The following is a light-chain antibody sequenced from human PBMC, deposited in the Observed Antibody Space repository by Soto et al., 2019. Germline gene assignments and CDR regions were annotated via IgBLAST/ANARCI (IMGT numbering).Light chain of an antibody. J-gene: IGKJ5*01. CDR3: QQYDNWPPT. Sequence: EIVMTQSPATLSMSPGERATLSCRASQSVRSNLAWYQQKPGQAPRLLIYGASNRATGIPARFSGSGSGTEFTLTINSLQSEDFVVYYCQQYDNWPPTCGQGTRLEIK. V-gene: IGKV3D-15*01. CDR1: QSVRSN. CDR2: GAS.